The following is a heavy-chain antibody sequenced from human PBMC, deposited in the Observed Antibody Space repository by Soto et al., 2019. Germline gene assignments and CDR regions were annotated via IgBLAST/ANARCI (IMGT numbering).Heavy chain of an antibody. CDR3: ARGSSSSGYGD. D-gene: IGHD6-13*01. V-gene: IGHV3-7*01. J-gene: IGHJ4*02. CDR1: GFTFSSYW. CDR2: IKQDGSEK. Sequence: EVQLVESGGGLVQPGGSLRLSCAASGFTFSSYWMSWVRQAPGKGLEWVANIKQDGSEKYYVDSVKGRFTISRDTAKNSLFLQMNSLRAEDTAVYYWARGSSSSGYGDWGQGTLVTVSS.